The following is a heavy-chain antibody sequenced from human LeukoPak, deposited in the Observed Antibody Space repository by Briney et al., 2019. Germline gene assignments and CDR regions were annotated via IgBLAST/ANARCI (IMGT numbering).Heavy chain of an antibody. Sequence: GASVKVSCKVSGYTLTELSMHWVRQAPGKGLEWMGGFDPEDGETIYAQKFQGRVTMTEDTSTDTAYMELSSLRSEDTAVYYCATDRCSGGSCYLGLDYWGQGTLVTVPS. D-gene: IGHD2-15*01. CDR2: FDPEDGET. CDR3: ATDRCSGGSCYLGLDY. CDR1: GYTLTELS. J-gene: IGHJ4*02. V-gene: IGHV1-24*01.